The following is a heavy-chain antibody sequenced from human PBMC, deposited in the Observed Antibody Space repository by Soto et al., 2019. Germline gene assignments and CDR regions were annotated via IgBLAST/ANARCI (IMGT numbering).Heavy chain of an antibody. Sequence: LSLTCTVSGGSISSSSYYWGWIRQPPGKGLEWIGSIYYSGSTYYNPSLKSRVTISVDTSKNQFSLKLSSVTAADTAVYYCASLVRGGHYGMDVWGQGTTVTVSS. CDR1: GGSISSSSYY. V-gene: IGHV4-39*01. CDR3: ASLVRGGHYGMDV. D-gene: IGHD3-10*01. CDR2: IYYSGST. J-gene: IGHJ6*02.